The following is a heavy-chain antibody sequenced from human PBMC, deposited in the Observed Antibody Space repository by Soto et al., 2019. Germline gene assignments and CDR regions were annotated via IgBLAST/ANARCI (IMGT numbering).Heavy chain of an antibody. CDR3: ARSLELLYYYYGMDV. Sequence: GASVKVSCKASGGTFSSYAISWVRQAPGQGLEWMGGIIPIFGTANYAQKFQGRVTITADESTSTAYMELSSLRSEDTAVYYCARSLELLYYYYGMDVWDQGTTVTVSS. D-gene: IGHD1-7*01. CDR1: GGTFSSYA. CDR2: IIPIFGTA. J-gene: IGHJ6*02. V-gene: IGHV1-69*13.